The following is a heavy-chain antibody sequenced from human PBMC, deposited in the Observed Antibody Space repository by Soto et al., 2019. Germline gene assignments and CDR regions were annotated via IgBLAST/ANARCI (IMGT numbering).Heavy chain of an antibody. Sequence: SETLSLTCTVSGGSISSGGYYWSWIRQHPGKGLEWIGYIYYSGSTYYNPSLKSRVTISVDTSRNQFSLKLSSVTAADTAVYYCAREYSSSSGLGLPFTGHDAFDIRGTGSMLT. CDR1: GGSISSGGYY. J-gene: IGHJ3*02. D-gene: IGHD6-6*01. CDR2: IYYSGST. V-gene: IGHV4-31*03. CDR3: AREYSSSSGLGLPFTGHDAFDI.